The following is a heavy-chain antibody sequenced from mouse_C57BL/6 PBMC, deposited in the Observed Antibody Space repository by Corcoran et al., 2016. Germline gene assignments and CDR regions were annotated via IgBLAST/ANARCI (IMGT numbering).Heavy chain of an antibody. Sequence: EVQLQQSGPVLVKPGASVKMSCKASGYTFTDYYMNWVKQSHGKSLEWIGVINPYNGGTSYNQKFKGKATLTVDKSSSTAYMELNSLTSEDSSVYYCARSGGKRPYWYFDVWGTGTTVTVSS. CDR3: ARSGGKRPYWYFDV. CDR2: INPYNGGT. CDR1: GYTFTDYY. J-gene: IGHJ1*03. D-gene: IGHD3-1*01. V-gene: IGHV1-19*01.